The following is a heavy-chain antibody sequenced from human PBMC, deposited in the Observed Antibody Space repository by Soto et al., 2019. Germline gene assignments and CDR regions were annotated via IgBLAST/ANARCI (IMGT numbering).Heavy chain of an antibody. CDR3: ARGRNTYDFRSGYYPFDY. V-gene: IGHV4-34*01. D-gene: IGHD3-3*01. CDR2: INHSGST. Sequence: SETLSLTCAVYGGSFSGYYWSWIRQPPGKGLEWIGEINHSGSTNYNPSLKSRVTISVDTSKNQFSLKLSSVTAADTAVYYCARGRNTYDFRSGYYPFDYWGQGTLVTVSS. CDR1: GGSFSGYY. J-gene: IGHJ4*02.